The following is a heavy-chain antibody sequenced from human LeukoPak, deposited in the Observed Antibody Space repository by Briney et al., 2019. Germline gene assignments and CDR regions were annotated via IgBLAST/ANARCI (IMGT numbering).Heavy chain of an antibody. Sequence: PSETLSLTCAVYGGSFSGYYWSWIRQPSGKGLEWIGEINHSGSTNYNPSLKSRVTISVDTSKNQFSLKLSSVTAADTAVYYCARGQLRYNWNSKPNYYMDVWGKGTTVTVSS. D-gene: IGHD1-7*01. J-gene: IGHJ6*03. CDR3: ARGQLRYNWNSKPNYYMDV. CDR1: GGSFSGYY. V-gene: IGHV4-34*01. CDR2: INHSGST.